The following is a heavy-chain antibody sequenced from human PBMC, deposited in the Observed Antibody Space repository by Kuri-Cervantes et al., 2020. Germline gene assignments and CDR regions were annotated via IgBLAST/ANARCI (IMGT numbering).Heavy chain of an antibody. Sequence: GESLKISCAASGFTFSSYSMSWVRQAPGKGLEWVAVISYDGSNKYYADSVKGRFTISRDNSKNTLYLQMNSLRAEDTAVYYCARVDSSGYDPGAFDIWGQGTMVTVSS. CDR1: GFTFSSYS. V-gene: IGHV3-30*03. CDR2: ISYDGSNK. CDR3: ARVDSSGYDPGAFDI. J-gene: IGHJ3*02. D-gene: IGHD3-22*01.